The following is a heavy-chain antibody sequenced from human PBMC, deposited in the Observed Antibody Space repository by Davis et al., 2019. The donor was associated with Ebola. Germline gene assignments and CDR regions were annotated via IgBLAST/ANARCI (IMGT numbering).Heavy chain of an antibody. CDR1: GFTFTTYS. CDR2: ISSDSDYI. Sequence: PGGSLRLSCVASGFTFTTYSMSWVRQAPGKALEWVSSISSDSDYIYYADSAKGRFTISRDNAKNSLFLQMDSLRAEDTAVYYCARGRVDYYDSSAYYYFDYWGQGTLVTVSS. CDR3: ARGRVDYYDSSAYYYFDY. V-gene: IGHV3-21*01. J-gene: IGHJ4*02. D-gene: IGHD3-22*01.